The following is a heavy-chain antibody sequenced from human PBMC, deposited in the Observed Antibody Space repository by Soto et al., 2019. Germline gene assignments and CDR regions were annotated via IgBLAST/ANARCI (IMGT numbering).Heavy chain of an antibody. CDR1: GGPFRSYA. D-gene: IGHD4-4*01. J-gene: IGHJ4*02. CDR2: IIPIFGTA. Sequence: GASVKVACKASGGPFRSYAISWVREAPGQGLEWMGGIIPIFGTANYAQKFQGRVPITADEYKSTAYLELSRLRSEHPAVYYWASGNTVTTQYLDYWGQGTLVTVSS. V-gene: IGHV1-69*13. CDR3: ASGNTVTTQYLDY.